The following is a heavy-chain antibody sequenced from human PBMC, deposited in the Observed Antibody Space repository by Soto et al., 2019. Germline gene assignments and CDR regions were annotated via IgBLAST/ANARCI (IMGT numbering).Heavy chain of an antibody. Sequence: QVQLQESGPGLVKPSQTLSLTCTVSGDSISSGGFYWSWIRQHPGKGLEWIGYIHNSGSTYYNPSLKSRSSISVDTSKNQFSLNLSSVTAADTAVYYCARATYSYTMIDHRFDYGGQGTLVTVSS. CDR1: GDSISSGGFY. CDR3: ARATYSYTMIDHRFDY. V-gene: IGHV4-31*03. J-gene: IGHJ4*02. D-gene: IGHD3-22*01. CDR2: IHNSGST.